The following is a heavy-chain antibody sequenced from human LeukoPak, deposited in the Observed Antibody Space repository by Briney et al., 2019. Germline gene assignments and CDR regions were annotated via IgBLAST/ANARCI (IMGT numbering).Heavy chain of an antibody. CDR3: ATRPRELLSGIP. V-gene: IGHV3-23*01. Sequence: PGGSLRLSCAASGFTFTNYDMTWVRQAPGKGLEWISSIYYSGGRTYYADSVRGRSTISRDNSRSMLYLQMSSLRAEDTAVYYCATRPRELLSGIPWGQGTMVTVSS. D-gene: IGHD1-26*01. CDR1: GFTFTNYD. J-gene: IGHJ3*01. CDR2: IYYSGGRT.